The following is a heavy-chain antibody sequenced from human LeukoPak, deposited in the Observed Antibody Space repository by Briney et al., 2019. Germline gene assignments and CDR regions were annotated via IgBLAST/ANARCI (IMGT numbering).Heavy chain of an antibody. D-gene: IGHD2-8*01. CDR1: GYTFTNYG. Sequence: AASVTVSCKASGYTFTNYGINWVRQAPGQGLEWMGRISAYNGDTNYAQKFQGRVTMTTDTSTSTACMELRSLRSDDTAVYYCVWSRGCTHGVCYVGSDAFDIWGQGTMVTVSS. CDR2: ISAYNGDT. V-gene: IGHV1-18*01. J-gene: IGHJ3*02. CDR3: VWSRGCTHGVCYVGSDAFDI.